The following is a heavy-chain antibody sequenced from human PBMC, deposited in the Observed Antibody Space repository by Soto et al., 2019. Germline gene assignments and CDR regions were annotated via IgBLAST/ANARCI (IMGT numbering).Heavy chain of an antibody. CDR1: GGTISSGVYY. V-gene: IGHV4-30-4*01. CDR2: IYYSGST. D-gene: IGHD4-17*01. Sequence: SETLSLTCTVSGGTISSGVYYWSWIRQPPGKGLEWIGYIYYSGSTYYNPSLKSRVTISVDTSKNQFSLKLSSVTAADTAVYYCASTLDYGDYRNCFDYWGQGTLVTVS. J-gene: IGHJ4*02. CDR3: ASTLDYGDYRNCFDY.